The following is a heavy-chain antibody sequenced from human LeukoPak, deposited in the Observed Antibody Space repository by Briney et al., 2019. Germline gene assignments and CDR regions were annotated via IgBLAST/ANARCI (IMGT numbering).Heavy chain of an antibody. D-gene: IGHD2-2*01. Sequence: PGGSLRLSCAASGFTFSGSAMHWVRQASGKGLEWVGRIRSKANSYATAYAASVKGRFTISRDDSKNTAYLQMNSLKTEETAVYYCTRLSTSFKIDYWGQGTLVTVSS. J-gene: IGHJ4*02. CDR3: TRLSTSFKIDY. V-gene: IGHV3-73*01. CDR2: IRSKANSYAT. CDR1: GFTFSGSA.